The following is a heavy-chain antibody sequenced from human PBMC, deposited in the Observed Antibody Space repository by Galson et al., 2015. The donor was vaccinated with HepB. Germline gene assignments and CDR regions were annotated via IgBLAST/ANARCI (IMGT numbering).Heavy chain of an antibody. CDR1: GGTFSSYT. CDR2: IIPILGIA. Sequence: SVKVSCKASGGTFSSYTISWVRQAPGQGLEWMGRIIPILGIANYAQKFQGRVTITADKSTSTAYMELSSLRSEDTAVYYCARHIVVVPAAAPGDAFDIWGQGTMVTVSS. V-gene: IGHV1-69*02. D-gene: IGHD2-2*01. J-gene: IGHJ3*02. CDR3: ARHIVVVPAAAPGDAFDI.